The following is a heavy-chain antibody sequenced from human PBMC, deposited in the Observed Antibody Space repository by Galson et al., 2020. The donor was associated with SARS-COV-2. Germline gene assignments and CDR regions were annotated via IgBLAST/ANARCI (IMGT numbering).Heavy chain of an antibody. CDR3: ARGLGRQWLARTQNYYYYYMDV. CDR1: GGSFSGYY. D-gene: IGHD6-19*01. J-gene: IGHJ6*03. Sequence: SETLSLTCAVYGGSFSGYYWSWIRQPPGKGLEWIGEINHSGSTNYNPSLKSRVTISVDTSKNQFSLKLSSVTAADTAVYYCARGLGRQWLARTQNYYYYYMDVRGKGTTVTVSS. CDR2: INHSGST. V-gene: IGHV4-34*01.